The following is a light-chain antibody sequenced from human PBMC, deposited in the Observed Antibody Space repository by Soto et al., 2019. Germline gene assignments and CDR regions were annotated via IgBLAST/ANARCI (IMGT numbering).Light chain of an antibody. Sequence: EIVMTQSPATLSVSPGERATLSCRASQSVSSNLAWYQQKVGQAPRVLIYDASTRATGIPGRFSGSRSGTEFTLTISSLQSEDFAVYYCQQYNNWPETFGQGTKVEIK. J-gene: IGKJ1*01. CDR2: DAS. CDR1: QSVSSN. V-gene: IGKV3-15*01. CDR3: QQYNNWPET.